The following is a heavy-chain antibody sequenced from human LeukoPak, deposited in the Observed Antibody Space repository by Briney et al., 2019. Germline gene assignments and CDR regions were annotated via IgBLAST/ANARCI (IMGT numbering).Heavy chain of an antibody. CDR3: ARDREYCSSTSCQGGMDV. J-gene: IGHJ6*02. CDR1: GYTFTGYY. Sequence: ASVKVSCKASGYTFTGYYMHWVRQAPGQGLEWMGWINPNSGGTNYARKFQGWVTMTRDTSISTAYMELSRLRSDDTAVYYCARDREYCSSTSCQGGMDVWGQGTTVTVSS. V-gene: IGHV1-2*04. D-gene: IGHD2-2*01. CDR2: INPNSGGT.